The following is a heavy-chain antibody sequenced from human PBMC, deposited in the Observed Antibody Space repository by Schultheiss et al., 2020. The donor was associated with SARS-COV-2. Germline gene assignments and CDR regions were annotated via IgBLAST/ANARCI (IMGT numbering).Heavy chain of an antibody. CDR1: GFTFSSYG. V-gene: IGHV3-30*18. CDR3: AKDGDGDYVDY. Sequence: GGSLRLSCAASGFTFSSYGMHWVRQAPGKGLEWVAVISYDGSNKYYADSVKGRFTISRDNSKNTLYLQMNSLIAEDTAVYYCAKDGDGDYVDYWGQGTLVTVSS. CDR2: ISYDGSNK. D-gene: IGHD2-21*02. J-gene: IGHJ4*02.